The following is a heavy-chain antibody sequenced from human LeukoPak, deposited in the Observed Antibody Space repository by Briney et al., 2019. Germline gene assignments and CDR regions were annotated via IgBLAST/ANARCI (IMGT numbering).Heavy chain of an antibody. CDR1: GGFISSGSYY. CDR2: IYYSGST. J-gene: IGHJ6*02. Sequence: SQTLSLTCTVSGGFISSGSYYWSWIRQPPGKGLEWIGYIYYSGSTYYNPSLKSRVTISVDTSKNQFSLKLSSVTAADTAVYYCARDLRLAYCGGDCYSNYYYYYGMDVWGQGTTVTVSS. CDR3: ARDLRLAYCGGDCYSNYYYYYGMDV. V-gene: IGHV4-31*03. D-gene: IGHD2-21*02.